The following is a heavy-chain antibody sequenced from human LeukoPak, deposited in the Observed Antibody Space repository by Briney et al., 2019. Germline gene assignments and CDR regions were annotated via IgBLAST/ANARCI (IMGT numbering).Heavy chain of an antibody. CDR3: AKDHIVVVTATFDY. CDR2: ISGSGGST. V-gene: IGHV3-23*01. Sequence: GGSLRLSCAASGFPFSSYAMSWVRQAPGKGLEWVSAISGSGGSTYYADSVKGRFTISRDNSKNTLYLQMNSLRAEDTAVYYCAKDHIVVVTATFDYWGQGTLVTVSS. J-gene: IGHJ4*02. CDR1: GFPFSSYA. D-gene: IGHD2-21*02.